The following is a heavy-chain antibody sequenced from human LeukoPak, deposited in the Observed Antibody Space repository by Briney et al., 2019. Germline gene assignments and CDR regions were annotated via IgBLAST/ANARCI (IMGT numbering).Heavy chain of an antibody. Sequence: SVKVSCKASGGSFSSYVLSWARQAPGQGVEWMGGIIPIFGTANYTQKLRGGVTLSAEKSTRTACMGISSLRSQETAVCYCVKDDDSRDPPHFDYWGQGTLVTVPS. CDR3: VKDDDSRDPPHFDY. CDR1: GGSFSSYV. J-gene: IGHJ4*02. D-gene: IGHD4-11*01. CDR2: IIPIFGTA. V-gene: IGHV1-69*06.